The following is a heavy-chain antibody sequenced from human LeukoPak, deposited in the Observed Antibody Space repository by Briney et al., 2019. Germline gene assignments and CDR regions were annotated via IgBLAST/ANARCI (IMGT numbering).Heavy chain of an antibody. CDR1: GGSFSGYY. Sequence: SETLSLTCAVYGGSFSGYYWSWIRQPPGKGLEWIGEINHSGSTNYNPSLKSRVTISVDRSKNQFSLKLSSVTAADTAVYYCARVGSRYYYDSSGYPTWGQGTLVTVSS. V-gene: IGHV4-34*01. D-gene: IGHD3-22*01. CDR2: INHSGST. CDR3: ARVGSRYYYDSSGYPT. J-gene: IGHJ4*02.